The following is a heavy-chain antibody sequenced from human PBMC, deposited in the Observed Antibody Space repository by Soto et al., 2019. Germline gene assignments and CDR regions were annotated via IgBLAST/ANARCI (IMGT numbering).Heavy chain of an antibody. V-gene: IGHV3-9*01. CDR2: ICWNSDRV. J-gene: IGHJ4*02. CDR1: GFTFDYYA. D-gene: IGHD2-8*01. CDR3: VKDMSEGGNGDGGGDFDY. Sequence: EVQLVESGGGLVQPGGSVRLSCAASGFTFDYYAMHWVRQAPGKGLEWVTGICWNSDRVGHVESVKGRFTISRDNAKQSLYLQMNSLKTDDTALYYCVKDMSEGGNGDGGGDFDYWGQGPLVTVSS.